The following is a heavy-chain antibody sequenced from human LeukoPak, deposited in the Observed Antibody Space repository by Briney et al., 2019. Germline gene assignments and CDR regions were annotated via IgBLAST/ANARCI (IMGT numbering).Heavy chain of an antibody. CDR1: GYTFSSYA. J-gene: IGHJ4*02. CDR3: AKSRTGWYVFDY. Sequence: QTGGSLRLSCAASGYTFSSYAMSWVRQAPGKGLEWVSAISGSGGGTNYADSVKGRFTISRDNSKNMLYLQMNSLRAEDTAVYYCAKSRTGWYVFDYWGQGTLVTVSS. D-gene: IGHD6-19*01. V-gene: IGHV3-23*01. CDR2: ISGSGGGT.